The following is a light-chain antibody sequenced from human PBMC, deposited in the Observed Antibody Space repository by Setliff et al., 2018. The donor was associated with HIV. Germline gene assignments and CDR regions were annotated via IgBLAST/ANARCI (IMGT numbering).Light chain of an antibody. Sequence: QSVLTQPPSASGTPGQRVTISCSGSNSNIGSNTVNWYQQLPGTAPKLLIYSNNQRPSGVPDRFSGSKSGTSASLAISGLQSEDEADYYCASWDDSLNGWVFGGGTK. CDR2: SNN. J-gene: IGLJ3*02. CDR3: ASWDDSLNGWV. V-gene: IGLV1-44*01. CDR1: NSNIGSNT.